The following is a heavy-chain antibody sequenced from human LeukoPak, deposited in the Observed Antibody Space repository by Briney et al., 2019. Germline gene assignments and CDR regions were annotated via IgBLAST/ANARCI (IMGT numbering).Heavy chain of an antibody. Sequence: KTSETLSLTCTVSGGSISGYYWSWIRQPPGKGLEWIGEINHSGSTNYNPSLKSRVTISVDTSKNQFSLKLSSVTAADTAVYYCARLPDYYSRHGAPGWGQGTLVTVSS. CDR1: GGSISGYY. V-gene: IGHV4-34*01. CDR2: INHSGST. D-gene: IGHD3-10*01. CDR3: ARLPDYYSRHGAPG. J-gene: IGHJ4*02.